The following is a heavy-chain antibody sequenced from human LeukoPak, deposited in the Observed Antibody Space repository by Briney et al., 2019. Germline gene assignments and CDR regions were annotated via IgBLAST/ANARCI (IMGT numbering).Heavy chain of an antibody. CDR1: GFTFSDYH. CDR3: ARGFYTYDQ. CDR2: ISSSDNTI. Sequence: GGSLRLSCAASGFTFSDYHMSWIRQAPGKGLEWVSSISSSDNTIYYTDSVKGRFAISRDNAKNSLYLQMKSLRAEDRAVYYCARGFYTYDQWGQGTLVTVSS. J-gene: IGHJ5*02. D-gene: IGHD5-24*01. V-gene: IGHV3-11*04.